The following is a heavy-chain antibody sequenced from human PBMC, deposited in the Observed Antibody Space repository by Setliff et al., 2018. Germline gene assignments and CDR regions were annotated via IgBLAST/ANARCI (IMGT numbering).Heavy chain of an antibody. D-gene: IGHD3-10*01. J-gene: IGHJ3*02. CDR2: VNPKNGGI. Sequence: ASVKVSCKASGYSSIDYYIHWVRQAPGQGPEWMGRVNPKNGGILYSQKFEGRVSMTGDRTISTVYMDLRSLTFDDTAVYYCARPRSNYNRGAFSIWGQGTMVTVSS. V-gene: IGHV1-2*06. CDR3: ARPRSNYNRGAFSI. CDR1: GYSSIDYY.